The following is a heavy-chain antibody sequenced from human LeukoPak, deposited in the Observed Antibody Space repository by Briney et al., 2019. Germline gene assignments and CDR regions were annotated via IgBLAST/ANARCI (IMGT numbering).Heavy chain of an antibody. CDR3: ARAGDSTSPLDY. CDR2: IYCSGST. CDR1: GGSISSSSYY. D-gene: IGHD6-13*01. J-gene: IGHJ4*02. Sequence: SETLSLTCTVSGGSISSSSYYWGWIRQPPGKGLEWIGSIYCSGSTYYNPSLKSRVTISVDTSKNQFSLKLNSVTAADTAVYYCARAGDSTSPLDYWGQGTLVTVSS. V-gene: IGHV4-39*07.